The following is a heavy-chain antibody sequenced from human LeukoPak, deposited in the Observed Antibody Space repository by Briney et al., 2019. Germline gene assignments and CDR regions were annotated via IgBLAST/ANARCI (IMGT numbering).Heavy chain of an antibody. D-gene: IGHD1-1*01. Sequence: ASVKVSCKASGYTFTGHYMHWVRQAPGQGLEWMGWISAYNGNTNYAQKFQGRVTMTRDTSISTAYMELSRLRSDDTAVYYCARAQLELLVYYYYYMDVWGKGTTVTVSS. CDR3: ARAQLELLVYYYYYMDV. CDR1: GYTFTGHY. V-gene: IGHV1-2*02. CDR2: ISAYNGNT. J-gene: IGHJ6*03.